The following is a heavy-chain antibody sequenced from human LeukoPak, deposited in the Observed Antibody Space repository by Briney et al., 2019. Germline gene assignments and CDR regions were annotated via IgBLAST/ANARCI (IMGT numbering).Heavy chain of an antibody. CDR1: GGSVSSRDSY. CDR3: ARPHMIRGAFDI. CDR2: IYYTGST. D-gene: IGHD3-22*01. Sequence: PSETLSLTCTVSGGSVSSRDSYWGWIRQPPGKGLEWIGNIYYTGSTSYNRSLKSRVTISVDTSKNQFSLKLRSLTAADTALYYCARPHMIRGAFDIWGQGTMVTVSS. J-gene: IGHJ3*02. V-gene: IGHV4-39*01.